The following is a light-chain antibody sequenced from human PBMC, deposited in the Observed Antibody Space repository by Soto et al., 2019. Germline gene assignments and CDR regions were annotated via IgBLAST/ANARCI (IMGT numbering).Light chain of an antibody. CDR3: QQYNTYWT. CDR2: DGS. J-gene: IGKJ1*01. CDR1: QSISYC. V-gene: IGKV1-5*01. Sequence: DIQMTQAPSTLSASVGDRCTITCRSSQSISYCVAWYQQKPGKAPKLLIYDGSTLESGVPSRFSGSGSGTEFTLTISSLQPDDFATYYCQQYNTYWTFGQGTKV.